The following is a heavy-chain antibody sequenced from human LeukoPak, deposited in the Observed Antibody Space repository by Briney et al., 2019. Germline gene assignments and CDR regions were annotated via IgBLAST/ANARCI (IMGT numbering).Heavy chain of an antibody. V-gene: IGHV4-4*07. CDR2: IYTSYFT. CDR1: GDSMSGYS. CDR3: ARVHIVTGTYFDS. J-gene: IGHJ4*02. D-gene: IGHD3-10*01. Sequence: PSETLSLTGTISGDSMSGYSWSWLRQPTGKELEWIGRIYTSYFTEYNLSLDGRVTMSIDTSKNQFSLMLDSVTAADTAIYYCARVHIVTGTYFDSWGQGALVTVSS.